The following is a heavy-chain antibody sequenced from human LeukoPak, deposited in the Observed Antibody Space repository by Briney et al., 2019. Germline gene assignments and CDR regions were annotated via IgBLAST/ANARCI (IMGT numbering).Heavy chain of an antibody. CDR1: GFSFKDYG. Sequence: NPGGSLRLSCAATGFSFKDYGMQWVRQPPGKGLEWVSAINWNGGGTDYADSVKGRFTISRDNAKNSLYLQLSSLRPEDTALYYCAKHLTATNTYIFFGLDVWGQGTSVTVSS. CDR2: INWNGGGT. CDR3: AKHLTATNTYIFFGLDV. J-gene: IGHJ6*02. D-gene: IGHD1-26*01. V-gene: IGHV3-9*01.